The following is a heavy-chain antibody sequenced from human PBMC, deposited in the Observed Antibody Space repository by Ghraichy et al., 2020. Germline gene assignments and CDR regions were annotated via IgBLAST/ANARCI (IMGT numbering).Heavy chain of an antibody. CDR3: ARGARGYSYGRGGMDV. Sequence: SQTLSLTCAVYGGSFSGYYWSWIRQPPGKGLEWIGEINHSGSTNYNPSLKSRVTISVDTSKNQFSLKLSSVTAADTAVYYCARGARGYSYGRGGMDVWGQGTTVTVSS. V-gene: IGHV4-34*01. D-gene: IGHD5-18*01. CDR2: INHSGST. J-gene: IGHJ6*02. CDR1: GGSFSGYY.